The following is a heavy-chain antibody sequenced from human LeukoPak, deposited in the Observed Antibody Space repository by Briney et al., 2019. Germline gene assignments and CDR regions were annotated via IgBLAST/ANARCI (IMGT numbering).Heavy chain of an antibody. Sequence: GGSLRLSCVASGFSFSTHNMNWVRQAPGQGLEWVSSIGRDSSYVYYADSLKGRFTISRDDAKNSLYLQMNNLRAEDTAVYYCARVGPNYDFWSGYYQGPYYFDYWGQGTLVTVSS. D-gene: IGHD3-3*01. J-gene: IGHJ4*02. V-gene: IGHV3-21*01. CDR2: IGRDSSYV. CDR1: GFSFSTHN. CDR3: ARVGPNYDFWSGYYQGPYYFDY.